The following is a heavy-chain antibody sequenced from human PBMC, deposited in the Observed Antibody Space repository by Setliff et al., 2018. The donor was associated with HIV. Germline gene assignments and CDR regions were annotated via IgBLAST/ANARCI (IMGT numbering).Heavy chain of an antibody. CDR1: GFTVSSNY. CDR3: AKLVFYSGSHRYFQH. V-gene: IGHV3-53*01. CDR2: IYSGGST. D-gene: IGHD1-26*01. J-gene: IGHJ1*01. Sequence: PGGSLRLSCAASGFTVSSNYMNWVRQAPGKGLEWVSIIYSGGSTYYANSVKGRFTISRDNSKSTLFLQMNSLRAEDTAIYYCAKLVFYSGSHRYFQHWGQGSLVTVSS.